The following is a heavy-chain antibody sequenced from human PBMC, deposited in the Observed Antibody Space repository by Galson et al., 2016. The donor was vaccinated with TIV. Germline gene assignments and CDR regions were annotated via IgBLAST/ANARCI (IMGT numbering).Heavy chain of an antibody. CDR1: GGSLSSFY. CDR3: ARENDHFYYMDV. Sequence: VSGGSLSSFYWSWIRQPPGKGLEWIGYIYYTGNTIYNPSLNNRATISRDTSRNQISLTLISVTAADTAVYYCARENDHFYYMDVCGKGTAVTVSS. V-gene: IGHV4-59*01. D-gene: IGHD3-16*01. CDR2: IYYTGNT. J-gene: IGHJ6*03.